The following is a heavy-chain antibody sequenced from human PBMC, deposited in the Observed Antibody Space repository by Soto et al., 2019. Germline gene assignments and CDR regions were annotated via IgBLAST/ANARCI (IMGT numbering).Heavy chain of an antibody. CDR1: SGSISSSNW. CDR3: ARAYLQNDFWSGYYHSTYFDY. D-gene: IGHD3-3*01. V-gene: IGHV4-4*02. J-gene: IGHJ4*02. Sequence: SETLSLTCAVSSGSISSSNWWSWVRQPPGKGLEWIGEIYHSGSTNYNPSLKSRVTISVDKSKNQFSLKLSSVTAADTAVYYCARAYLQNDFWSGYYHSTYFDYWGQGTLVTVSS. CDR2: IYHSGST.